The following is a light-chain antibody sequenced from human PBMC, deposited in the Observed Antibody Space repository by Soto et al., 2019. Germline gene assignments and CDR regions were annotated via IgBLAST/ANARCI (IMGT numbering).Light chain of an antibody. Sequence: IVLTQSPGTLSLSPGERATLYCRASQSVSSNHLAWYQQKPGQAPRLLIYGGSSRATGISARFSGSGSGTEFTLTISSLQSEDFAVYYCQQYNNWPRTFGQGTKVDIK. V-gene: IGKV3-15*01. CDR1: QSVSSN. J-gene: IGKJ1*01. CDR2: GGS. CDR3: QQYNNWPRT.